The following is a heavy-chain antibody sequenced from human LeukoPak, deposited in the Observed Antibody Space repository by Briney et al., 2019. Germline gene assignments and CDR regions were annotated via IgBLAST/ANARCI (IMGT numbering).Heavy chain of an antibody. CDR1: GYSITSYE. J-gene: IGHJ4*02. V-gene: IGHV1-18*01. Sequence: GASVKVSCKASGYSITSYEITWVRQAPGQGLEWMGWISTYNGNTNYAQKLQGRVTMTTDTSTSTGYMELRNLRSDDTAVYYCARTRDGYNLWGQGTRVTVSS. D-gene: IGHD5-24*01. CDR3: ARTRDGYNL. CDR2: ISTYNGNT.